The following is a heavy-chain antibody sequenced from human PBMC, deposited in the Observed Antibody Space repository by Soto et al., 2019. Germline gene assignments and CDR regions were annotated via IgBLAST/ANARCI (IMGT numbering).Heavy chain of an antibody. CDR1: GGTFSSYT. V-gene: IGHV1-69*02. CDR2: IIPILGIA. J-gene: IGHJ4*02. Sequence: QVQLVQSGAEVKKPGSSVKVSCKASGGTFSSYTISWVRQAPGQGLEWMGRIIPILGIANYAQKFQGRVTITADKSTSTADMELSSLRSEDTAVYYCARSFGYYDSSGYSPYYFDYWGQGTLVTVSS. CDR3: ARSFGYYDSSGYSPYYFDY. D-gene: IGHD3-22*01.